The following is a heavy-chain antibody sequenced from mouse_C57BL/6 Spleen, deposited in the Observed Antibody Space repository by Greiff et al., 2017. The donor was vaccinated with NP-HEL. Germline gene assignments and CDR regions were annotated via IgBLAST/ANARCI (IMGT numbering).Heavy chain of an antibody. Sequence: QVQLQQPGAELVMPGASVKLSCKASGYTFTSYWMHWVKQRPGQGLEWIGEIDPSDSYTNYNQKFKGKSTLTVDKSSSTAYMQLSSLTSEDSAVYYCARRPPPGLYDVWCDYWGKGTTLTVSS. J-gene: IGHJ2*01. CDR3: ARRPPPGLYDVWCDY. CDR1: GYTFTSYW. D-gene: IGHD1-1*02. CDR2: IDPSDSYT. V-gene: IGHV1-69*01.